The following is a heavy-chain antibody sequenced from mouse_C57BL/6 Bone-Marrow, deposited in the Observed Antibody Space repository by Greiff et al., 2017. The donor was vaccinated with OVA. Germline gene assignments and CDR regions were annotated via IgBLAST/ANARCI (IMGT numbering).Heavy chain of an antibody. CDR2: LDPSDSYT. V-gene: IGHV1-69*01. J-gene: IGHJ1*03. Sequence: QVQLQQPGAELVMPGDSVKLSCKASGYTFTSYWMHWVKQRPGQGLEWIGELDPSDSYTNYTQKCKGTTTMNVDRSSSTAYMLLSRLTAEYSAVYCCARNGYYIYWYFDDWGTGTTVTVSS. CDR1: GYTFTSYW. D-gene: IGHD2-3*01. CDR3: ARNGYYIYWYFDD.